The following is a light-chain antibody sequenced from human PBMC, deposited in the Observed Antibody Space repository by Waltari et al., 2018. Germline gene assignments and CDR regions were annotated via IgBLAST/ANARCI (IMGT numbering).Light chain of an antibody. V-gene: IGLV2-23*02. Sequence: QSALTQPASVSGSPGQSITISCTGTTIDFGTYHPVPWYQQPPGKAPKLMIYEVSKRPSGGSNRFSGSKSGNTASLTISGLQAEDEADYYCCSYAGGSTFYVFGTETKVTVL. J-gene: IGLJ1*01. CDR3: CSYAGGSTFYV. CDR2: EVS. CDR1: TIDFGTYHP.